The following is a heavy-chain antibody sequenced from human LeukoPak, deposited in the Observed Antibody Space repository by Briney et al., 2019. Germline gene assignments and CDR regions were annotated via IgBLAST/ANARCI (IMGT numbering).Heavy chain of an antibody. D-gene: IGHD5-12*01. V-gene: IGHV3-30-3*01. CDR2: ISYDGSNK. CDR3: AREGIVDSGYDLSYFDY. CDR1: GFTFSSYA. Sequence: GSLRLSCAASGFTFSSYAMHWVRQAPGKGLEWVAVISYDGSNKYCADSVKGRFTISRDNSKNTLYLQMNSLRAEDTAVYYCAREGIVDSGYDLSYFDYWGQGTLVTVSS. J-gene: IGHJ4*02.